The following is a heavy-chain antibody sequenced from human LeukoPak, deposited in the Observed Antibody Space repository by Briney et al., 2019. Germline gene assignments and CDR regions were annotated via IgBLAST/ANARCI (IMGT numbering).Heavy chain of an antibody. V-gene: IGHV1-69*04. CDR2: IIPILGIA. CDR3: ARGVSPTGWTVDY. J-gene: IGHJ4*02. D-gene: IGHD3-9*01. Sequence: GASVKVSCKASGGTFSSYAISWVRQAPGQGLEWMGRIIPILGIANYAQKFQGRVTITADKSTSTAYMELSSLRSEDTAVYYCARGVSPTGWTVDYWGQGTLVTVSS. CDR1: GGTFSSYA.